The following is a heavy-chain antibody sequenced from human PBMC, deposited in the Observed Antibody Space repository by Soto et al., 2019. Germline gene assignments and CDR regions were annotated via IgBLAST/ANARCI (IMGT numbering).Heavy chain of an antibody. J-gene: IGHJ6*02. CDR3: AKDIGMLSGSYNVDFNYYYGMDV. V-gene: IGHV3-9*01. Sequence: GGSLRLSCAASGFTFDDYAMHWVRQAPGKGLESVPGISWNSGSIGYADSVKGRFTISRDNAKNSLYLQMNSLRAEDTALYYCAKDIGMLSGSYNVDFNYYYGMDVWGQGTTVTVSS. CDR1: GFTFDDYA. D-gene: IGHD1-26*01. CDR2: ISWNSGSI.